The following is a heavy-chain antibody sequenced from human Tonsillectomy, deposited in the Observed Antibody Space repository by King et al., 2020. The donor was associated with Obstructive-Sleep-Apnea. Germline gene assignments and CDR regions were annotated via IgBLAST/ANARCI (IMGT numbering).Heavy chain of an antibody. CDR1: GFNFTKFG. D-gene: IGHD6-19*01. CDR2: ISKDGNKK. V-gene: IGHV3-30*03. Sequence: QLVQSGGGVIQPGKSLRLSCAASGFNFTKFGLHWVRQAPGKGLEWVAAISKDGNKKYNADSVKGRITISRDNSKNMLYVQMNSLRVEDTAIYYCARDRPSPVAASLDYWGQGILVTVSS. CDR3: ARDRPSPVAASLDY. J-gene: IGHJ4*02.